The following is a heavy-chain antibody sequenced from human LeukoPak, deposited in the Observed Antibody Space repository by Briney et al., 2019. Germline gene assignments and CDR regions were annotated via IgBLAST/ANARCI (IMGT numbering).Heavy chain of an antibody. CDR1: GFTFSSYG. CDR2: ISYDGSNK. CDR3: ASLTVAGTAFGC. V-gene: IGHV3-30*03. D-gene: IGHD6-19*01. Sequence: TGGSLRLSCAASGFTFSSYGMHWVRQAPGKGLERVAVISYDGSNKYYADSVKGRFTISRDNSKNTLYLQMNSLRAEDTAVYYCASLTVAGTAFGCWGQGTLVTVSS. J-gene: IGHJ4*02.